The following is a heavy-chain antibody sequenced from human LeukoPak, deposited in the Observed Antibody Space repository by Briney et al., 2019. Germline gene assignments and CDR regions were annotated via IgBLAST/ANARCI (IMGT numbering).Heavy chain of an antibody. CDR3: ARNDDAFDI. J-gene: IGHJ3*02. Sequence: GGSLRLSCAASGFTFRSDAMTWVRQAPGKGLEWVSGISSNGGDTYYADSVKGRFTISRDNSKNTLYLQMNSLRAEDTAIYYCARNDDAFDIWGQGTMVTVSS. CDR1: GFTFRSDA. V-gene: IGHV3-23*01. CDR2: ISSNGGDT.